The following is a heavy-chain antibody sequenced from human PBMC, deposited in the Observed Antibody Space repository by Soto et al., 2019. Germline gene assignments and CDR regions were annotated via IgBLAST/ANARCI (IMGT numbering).Heavy chain of an antibody. V-gene: IGHV1-58*01. Sequence: SVQVSCKASGFTFTTSAVQWVRQSRGQRLEWMGWIVVASGDTNYAQNFQERVTITRDMSTTTAYMELSSLRSEDTAVYYCAADSTDYYDSSGYYFDYWGQGTLVTVSA. J-gene: IGHJ4*02. CDR1: GFTFTTSA. CDR2: IVVASGDT. CDR3: AADSTDYYDSSGYYFDY. D-gene: IGHD3-22*01.